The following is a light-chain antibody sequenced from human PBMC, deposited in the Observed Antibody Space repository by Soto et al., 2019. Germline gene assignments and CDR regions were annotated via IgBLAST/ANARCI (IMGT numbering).Light chain of an antibody. CDR1: SSDVGAYNY. J-gene: IGLJ1*01. CDR3: SSKRDSSTLFV. CDR2: EVT. V-gene: IGLV2-14*01. Sequence: QSALTQPASVSGSPGQSITISCTGTSSDVGAYNYVSWYQHHPGKVPKLLIYEVTNRPSGVSDRFSGSKSGNTASLTISGLQAEDDADYYCSSKRDSSTLFVFGTGTKVTV.